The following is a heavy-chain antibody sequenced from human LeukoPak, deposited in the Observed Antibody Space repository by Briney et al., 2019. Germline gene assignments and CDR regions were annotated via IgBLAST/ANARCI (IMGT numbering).Heavy chain of an antibody. J-gene: IGHJ5*02. CDR1: GGSFSGYY. D-gene: IGHD6-19*01. Sequence: SETLSLTCAVYGGSFSGYYWSWIRQPPGKGLEWIGEINHSGSTNYNPSLKSRVTISVDTSKNQFSLKLSSVTAADTAVYYCARGIAVAGTVGYNWFDPWGQGTLVTVSS. V-gene: IGHV4-34*01. CDR2: INHSGST. CDR3: ARGIAVAGTVGYNWFDP.